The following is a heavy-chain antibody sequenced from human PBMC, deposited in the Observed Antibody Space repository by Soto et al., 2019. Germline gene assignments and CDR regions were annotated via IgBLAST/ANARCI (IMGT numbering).Heavy chain of an antibody. Sequence: PSETLSLTCTVSGASIRSTDYYCSWTRQAPGKGLEWIGYVYYTGSTYYNPSLMSRLTISVDTSKNQFSLKLTSVTAAETAVYYCVRTARQGAVAPHWFDRWGQGTQVTVSS. CDR1: GASIRSTDYY. V-gene: IGHV4-30-4*01. J-gene: IGHJ5*02. CDR2: VYYTGST. CDR3: VRTARQGAVAPHWFDR. D-gene: IGHD2-21*02.